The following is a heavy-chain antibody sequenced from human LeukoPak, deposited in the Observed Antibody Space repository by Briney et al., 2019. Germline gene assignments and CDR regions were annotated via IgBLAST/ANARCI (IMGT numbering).Heavy chain of an antibody. CDR2: IYYSGST. CDR1: GGSFSGYY. J-gene: IGHJ4*02. V-gene: IGHV4-59*08. D-gene: IGHD2-21*02. Sequence: SETLSLTCAAYGGSFSGYYWSWIRQPPGKGLEWIGYIYYSGSTNYNPSLKSRVTISVDTSKNQFSLKLSSVTAADTAVYYCAGSTLAYCGGDCYFDYWGQGTLVTVSS. CDR3: AGSTLAYCGGDCYFDY.